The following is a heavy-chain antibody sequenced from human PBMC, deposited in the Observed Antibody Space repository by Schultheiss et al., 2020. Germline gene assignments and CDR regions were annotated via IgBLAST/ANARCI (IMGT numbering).Heavy chain of an antibody. D-gene: IGHD2-8*01. V-gene: IGHV3-23*01. CDR3: AKDSDVGYCTSGCRFRWFDT. J-gene: IGHJ5*02. Sequence: GESLKISCAASGFSFSRYWMSWVRQAPGKGLEWVSSITDSSGNTYYADSVKGRFTISRDNSKNTLYLQMDSLRAEDTAVYYCAKDSDVGYCTSGCRFRWFDTWGQENLVTVSS. CDR2: ITDSSGNT. CDR1: GFSFSRYW.